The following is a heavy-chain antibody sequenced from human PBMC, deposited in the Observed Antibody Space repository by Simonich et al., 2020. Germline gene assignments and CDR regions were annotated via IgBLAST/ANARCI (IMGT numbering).Heavy chain of an antibody. D-gene: IGHD6-6*01. CDR3: AREYSSSSDPYWYFDL. CDR2: RKQDGSEK. J-gene: IGHJ2*01. Sequence: EVQLVESGGGLVQPGGSLRLSCAASGFTFSSYWMSWVRQAPGKGLEWVANRKQDGSEKCYVDSVKGRFTIYRDNAKNSLYLQMNSLRAEDTAVYYCAREYSSSSDPYWYFDLWGRGTLVTVSS. V-gene: IGHV3-7*01. CDR1: GFTFSSYW.